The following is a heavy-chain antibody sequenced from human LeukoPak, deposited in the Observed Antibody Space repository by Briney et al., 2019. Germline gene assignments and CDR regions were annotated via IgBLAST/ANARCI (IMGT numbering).Heavy chain of an antibody. J-gene: IGHJ6*03. CDR3: ARGPPRGKYYYMDV. CDR1: GFTFSSFD. Sequence: GGSLRLSCAASGFTFSSFDMHWVRQPTGQGLEWVSTIGTASDTYYPGSVEGRFTLSRDDAKNSLYLQMNSLTAGDTAVYYCARGPPRGKYYYMDVWGKGTTVAVSS. V-gene: IGHV3-13*01. CDR2: IGTASDT. D-gene: IGHD1-1*01.